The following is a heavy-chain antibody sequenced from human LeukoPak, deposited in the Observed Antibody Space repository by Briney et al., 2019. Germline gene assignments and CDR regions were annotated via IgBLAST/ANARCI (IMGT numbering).Heavy chain of an antibody. Sequence: GGSLRLSCAASGFTFSSYSMNWVRQAPGKGLEWVSSISSSSSYIYYADSVKGRFTISRDNAKNSLYLQMNSLRAEDTAVYYCARAGVLGLFDYWGQGTLVTVSS. V-gene: IGHV3-21*01. CDR2: ISSSSSYI. J-gene: IGHJ4*02. D-gene: IGHD3-10*01. CDR3: ARAGVLGLFDY. CDR1: GFTFSSYS.